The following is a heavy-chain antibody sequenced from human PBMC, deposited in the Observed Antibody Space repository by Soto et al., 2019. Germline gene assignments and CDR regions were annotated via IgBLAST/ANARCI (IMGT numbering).Heavy chain of an antibody. CDR2: IYYSGST. Sequence: SETLSLTCTVSGGSISSSSYYWGWIRQPPGKGLEWIGSIYYSGSTYYNPSLKSRVTISVDTSTNQFSLKLSSVTAADTAVYYCARSRSGSYYYYYGMDVWGQGTTVTVSS. J-gene: IGHJ6*02. V-gene: IGHV4-39*07. D-gene: IGHD1-26*01. CDR1: GGSISSSSYY. CDR3: ARSRSGSYYYYYGMDV.